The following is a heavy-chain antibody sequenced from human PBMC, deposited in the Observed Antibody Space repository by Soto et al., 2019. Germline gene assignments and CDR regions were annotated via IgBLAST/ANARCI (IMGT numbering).Heavy chain of an antibody. Sequence: EVQLLESGGGLVQPGGSLRLSCAASGFTYSNYAMNWVRQAPGKGLEWVSAISNSFSDGNTHYADSVKGRFTISRDNDKNTVFLEMNSLRAEDTAVYYCAKVFSPERGNYFDYWGQGTLVTVSS. CDR1: GFTYSNYA. CDR3: AKVFSPERGNYFDY. V-gene: IGHV3-23*01. D-gene: IGHD1-1*01. CDR2: ISNSFSDGNT. J-gene: IGHJ4*02.